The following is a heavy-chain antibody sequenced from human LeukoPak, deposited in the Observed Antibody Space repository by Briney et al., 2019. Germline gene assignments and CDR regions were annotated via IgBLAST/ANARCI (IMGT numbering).Heavy chain of an antibody. D-gene: IGHD5-18*01. CDR2: IWFDGSNK. CDR3: ARGGSDTAMAHDY. Sequence: GVSLRLSCAASGFTFSSYGMHWVRQAPGKGLEWVAVIWFDGSNKYYADSVKGRFTISRDDAKNTLYLQLNSLRAEDTAVYFCARGGSDTAMAHDYWGQGTLVTVSS. CDR1: GFTFSSYG. J-gene: IGHJ4*02. V-gene: IGHV3-33*01.